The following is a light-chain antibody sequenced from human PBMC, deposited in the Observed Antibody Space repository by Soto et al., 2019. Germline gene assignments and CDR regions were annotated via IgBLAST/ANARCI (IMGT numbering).Light chain of an antibody. CDR2: EGS. CDR1: SSVFGIYNL. Sequence: QSVLTQPASVSGSPGQSITISCTGTSSVFGIYNLVSWYQQHPGKASKLMIYEGSKRPSGVSNRFSGSKSCNTASLTISGLQAEDEADYYCCSYAGSSTLVFGGGTKVTVL. CDR3: CSYAGSSTLV. J-gene: IGLJ2*01. V-gene: IGLV2-23*01.